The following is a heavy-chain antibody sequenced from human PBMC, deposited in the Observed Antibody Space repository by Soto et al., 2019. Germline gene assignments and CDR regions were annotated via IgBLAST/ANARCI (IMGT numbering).Heavy chain of an antibody. V-gene: IGHV1-18*01. CDR2: ISAYNGNT. CDR3: ARGDRYYDILTGYYRRYYYGMDV. Sequence: GASVKVSCKASGYTFTSYGISWVRQAPGQGLEWMGWISAYNGNTNYAQKLQGRVTMTTDTSTSTAYMELRSLRSDDTAVYYCARGDRYYDILTGYYRRYYYGMDVWGQGTTVTVSS. J-gene: IGHJ6*02. CDR1: GYTFTSYG. D-gene: IGHD3-9*01.